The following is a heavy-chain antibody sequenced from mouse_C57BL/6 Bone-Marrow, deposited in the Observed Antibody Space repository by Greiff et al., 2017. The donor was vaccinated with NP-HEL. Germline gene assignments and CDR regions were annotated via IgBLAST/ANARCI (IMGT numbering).Heavy chain of an antibody. Sequence: VQLQQSGAELVKPGASVKMSCKASGYTFTSYWITWVKQRPGQGLEWIGDIYPGSGSTNYNEKFKSKATLTVDTSSSTAYLQLSSLTSEDSAVDYCARSYYDGAYYFDYWGQGTTLTVSS. V-gene: IGHV1-55*01. CDR2: IYPGSGST. J-gene: IGHJ2*01. CDR1: GYTFTSYW. D-gene: IGHD1-1*01. CDR3: ARSYYDGAYYFDY.